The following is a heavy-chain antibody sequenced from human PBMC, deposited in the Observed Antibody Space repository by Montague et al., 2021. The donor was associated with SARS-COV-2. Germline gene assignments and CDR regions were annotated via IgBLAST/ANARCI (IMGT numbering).Heavy chain of an antibody. CDR1: GGSTSSYY. CDR3: ARGSYEILRYGMDV. Sequence: SETLSLTCTVSGGSTSSYYWSWIRQPPGKGLEWIGYIYYSGSTNYNPSLKSRITISLGTSKNQFSLKPSSVTAADTAVYYCARGSYEILRYGMDVWGQGTTVTVSS. CDR2: IYYSGST. D-gene: IGHD3-9*01. J-gene: IGHJ6*02. V-gene: IGHV4-59*13.